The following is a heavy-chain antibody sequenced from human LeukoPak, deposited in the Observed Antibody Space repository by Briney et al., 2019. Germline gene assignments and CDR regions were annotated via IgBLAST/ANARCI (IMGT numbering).Heavy chain of an antibody. D-gene: IGHD2-2*01. J-gene: IGHJ6*03. CDR2: IFHTGST. V-gene: IGHV4-59*12. CDR3: ARSVVPAAEIRYYYYYMDV. Sequence: SETLSLTCTVSGGSIGYFYWSWIRQSPGKGLEWIGYIFHTGSTTYNPSLKSRVTISIDTSKNQFSLRLDSVTAADTAVYYCARSVVPAAEIRYYYYYMDVWGKGTTVTVSS. CDR1: GGSIGYFY.